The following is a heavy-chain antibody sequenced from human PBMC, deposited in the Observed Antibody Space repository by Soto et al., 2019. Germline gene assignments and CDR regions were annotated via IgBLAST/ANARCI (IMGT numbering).Heavy chain of an antibody. CDR3: ARVRVGYGGYCSGGSCYSPPWFDP. D-gene: IGHD2-15*01. J-gene: IGHJ5*02. V-gene: IGHV4-59*01. Sequence: QVQLQESGPGLVKPSETLSLTCTVSGGSISSYYWSWIRQPPGKGLEWIGYIYYSGSTNYNPSLKSRVTISVDTSKNQFSLKLSSVTAADTAVYYCARVRVGYGGYCSGGSCYSPPWFDPWGQGTLVTVSS. CDR1: GGSISSYY. CDR2: IYYSGST.